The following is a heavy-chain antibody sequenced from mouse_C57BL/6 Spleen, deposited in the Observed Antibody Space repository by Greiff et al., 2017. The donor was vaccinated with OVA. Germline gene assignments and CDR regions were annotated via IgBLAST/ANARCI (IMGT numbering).Heavy chain of an antibody. Sequence: EVKVVESEGGLVQPGSSMKLSCTASGFTFSDYYMAWVRQVPEKGLEWVANINYDGSSTYYLDSLKSRFIISRDNAKNILYLQMSSLKSEDTATYYGAREGDGYYGDYFDYWGQGTTLTVSS. D-gene: IGHD2-3*01. V-gene: IGHV5-16*01. CDR2: INYDGSST. CDR3: AREGDGYYGDYFDY. J-gene: IGHJ2*01. CDR1: GFTFSDYY.